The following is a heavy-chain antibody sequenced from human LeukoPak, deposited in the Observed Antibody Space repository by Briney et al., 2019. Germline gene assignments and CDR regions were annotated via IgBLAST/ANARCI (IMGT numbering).Heavy chain of an antibody. CDR1: GGSINNYY. CDR2: IYTSGST. J-gene: IGHJ5*02. CDR3: ARHWIWNENWFDP. V-gene: IGHV4-4*07. D-gene: IGHD1-1*01. Sequence: SETLSLTCTVSGGSINNYYWSWIRQPAGKGLEWIGRIYTSGSTNYNPSLKSRVTMSLDTSKNQFSLKLSSVTAADTAVYYCARHWIWNENWFDPWGQGTLVSVSS.